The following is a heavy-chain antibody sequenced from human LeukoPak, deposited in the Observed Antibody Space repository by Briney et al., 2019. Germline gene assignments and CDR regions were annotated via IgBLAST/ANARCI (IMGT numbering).Heavy chain of an antibody. D-gene: IGHD2-2*01. CDR1: GFTFSSYW. CDR3: AKMRVGYCSSTSCFLFDY. CDR2: IKQDGSDK. J-gene: IGHJ4*02. Sequence: AGGSLRLSCAASGFTFSSYWMTWVRQAPGKGLEWVANIKQDGSDKYYVDSVKGRFTISRDNAKNSLYLQMNSLRAEDTAVYYCAKMRVGYCSSTSCFLFDYWGQGTLVTVSS. V-gene: IGHV3-7*03.